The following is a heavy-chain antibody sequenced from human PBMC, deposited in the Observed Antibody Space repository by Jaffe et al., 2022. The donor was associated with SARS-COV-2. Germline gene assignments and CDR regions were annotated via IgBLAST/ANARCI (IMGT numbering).Heavy chain of an antibody. CDR2: SGGSGGGT. CDR3: AKDLHYDSSGYYY. CDR1: GFTFSTSA. Sequence: EVQLLESGGGLVQPGGSLRLSCAASGFTFSTSALTWVRQAPGKGLEWVSASGGSGGGTYYADSVRGRFTISRDNSENTLYLQMNSLRPEDTAVYYCAKDLHYDSSGYYYWGQGTLVTVSS. J-gene: IGHJ4*02. V-gene: IGHV3-23*01. D-gene: IGHD3-22*01.